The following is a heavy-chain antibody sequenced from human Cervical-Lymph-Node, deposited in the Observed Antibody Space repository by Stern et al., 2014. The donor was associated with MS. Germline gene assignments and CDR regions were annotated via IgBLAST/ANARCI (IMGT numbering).Heavy chain of an antibody. D-gene: IGHD3-22*01. V-gene: IGHV3-11*01. CDR2: ISSSGSTI. CDR3: ARDQEYYYDSIGYYYPPSYYYYGMDV. Sequence: VQLEESGGGLVKPGGSLRLSCAASGFTFSDYYMSWIRQAPGKGLEWVSYISSSGSTIYYADSVKGRFTISRDNAKNSLYLQMNSLRAEDTAVYYCARDQEYYYDSIGYYYPPSYYYYGMDVWGQGTTVTVSS. J-gene: IGHJ6*02. CDR1: GFTFSDYY.